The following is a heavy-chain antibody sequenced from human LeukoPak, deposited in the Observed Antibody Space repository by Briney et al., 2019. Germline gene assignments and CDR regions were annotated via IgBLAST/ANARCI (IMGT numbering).Heavy chain of an antibody. CDR2: IKQDGSEE. J-gene: IGHJ4*02. D-gene: IGHD2-2*01. Sequence: PGGSLRLSCAASGFTFTTYWMSWVRQAPGKGLEWVANIKQDGSEEYYVDSVKGRFTISRDNAKNSLYLQMNSLRAEDTAVYYCARSRYCSSTSCYSDYWGQGTLVTVS. V-gene: IGHV3-7*01. CDR1: GFTFTTYW. CDR3: ARSRYCSSTSCYSDY.